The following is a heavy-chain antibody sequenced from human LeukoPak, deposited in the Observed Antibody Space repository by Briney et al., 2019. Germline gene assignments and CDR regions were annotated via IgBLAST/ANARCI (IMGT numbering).Heavy chain of an antibody. V-gene: IGHV3-21*01. Sequence: GGSLRLSCAASGFTFSSYSMNWVRQAPGKGLEWVSSISRSSYIYYADSVKGRFTISRDNAKNSLYLQMNSLRAEDTAVYYCATLRPLAAAADFDPWGQGTLVTVSS. CDR1: GFTFSSYS. J-gene: IGHJ5*02. CDR2: ISRSSYI. D-gene: IGHD6-13*01. CDR3: ATLRPLAAAADFDP.